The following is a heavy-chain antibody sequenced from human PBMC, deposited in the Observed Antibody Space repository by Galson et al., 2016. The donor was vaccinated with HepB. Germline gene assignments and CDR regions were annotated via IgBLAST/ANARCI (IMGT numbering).Heavy chain of an antibody. J-gene: IGHJ6*02. CDR2: MWADGVKK. V-gene: IGHV3-33*01. D-gene: IGHD4-17*01. CDR1: GFTFSSYG. CDR3: TTDVGMTTVTNLREDYYGMDV. Sequence: SLRLSCAASGFTFSSYGMHWVRQAPGKGLEWVAVMWADGVKKYCADSVKGRFTISRDTSKNTVYLQMNSLKTEDTAVYYCTTDVGMTTVTNLREDYYGMDVWGQGTTVTVSS.